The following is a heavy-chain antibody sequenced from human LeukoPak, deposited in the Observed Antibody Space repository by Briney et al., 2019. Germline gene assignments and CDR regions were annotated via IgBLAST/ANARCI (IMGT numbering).Heavy chain of an antibody. J-gene: IGHJ3*02. CDR1: GFSSSGHW. Sequence: PGGSLRLSCAASGFSSSGHWMHWARQLPGKGLVWVSRISPTGSTTSYADSVKGRFTVSRDNSKNTLYLQMNSLRAEDTAVYYCAKCQRITMIDDAFDIWGQGTMVTVSS. CDR3: AKCQRITMIDDAFDI. D-gene: IGHD3-22*01. CDR2: ISPTGSTT. V-gene: IGHV3-74*01.